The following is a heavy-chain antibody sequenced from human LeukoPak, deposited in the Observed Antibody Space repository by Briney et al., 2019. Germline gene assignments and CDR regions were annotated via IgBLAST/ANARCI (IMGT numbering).Heavy chain of an antibody. Sequence: SETLSLTCAVYGGSFSGYYWSWIRQPPEKGLEWIGEINRSGSTNYNPSLKRRVTISVDTSKNQYSLKLSSVTAADTAVYYCAGGVTSYSSDYLDVWGKGTTVTVSS. V-gene: IGHV4-34*01. CDR3: AGGVTSYSSDYLDV. J-gene: IGHJ6*03. CDR2: INRSGST. CDR1: GGSFSGYY. D-gene: IGHD2-21*02.